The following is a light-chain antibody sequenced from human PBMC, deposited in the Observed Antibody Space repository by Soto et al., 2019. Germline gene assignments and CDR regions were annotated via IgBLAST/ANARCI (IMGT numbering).Light chain of an antibody. Sequence: QSVLTQPASVSGSPGQSITISCTGTSSEVGSYNLVSWYQQHPGKAPKLMIYEGSKRPSGVSNRFSGSKSGNTASLTISGLQAEDEADYYCCSYAGSSSYWVFGGGTKLTVL. V-gene: IGLV2-23*01. J-gene: IGLJ3*02. CDR2: EGS. CDR3: CSYAGSSSYWV. CDR1: SSEVGSYNL.